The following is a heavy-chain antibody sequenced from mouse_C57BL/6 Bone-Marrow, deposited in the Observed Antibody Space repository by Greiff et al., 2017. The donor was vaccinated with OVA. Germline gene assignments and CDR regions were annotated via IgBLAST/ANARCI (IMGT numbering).Heavy chain of an antibody. J-gene: IGHJ3*01. Sequence: DVQLVESGGGLVQPKGSLKLSCAASGFTFNTYAMHWVRQAPGKGLEWVARIRSKSSNYATYYADSVKDRFTISSDDSQSMLYLQMNNLKTEDTAMYYCVRENYGSSYRTWFAYWGQGTLVTVSA. CDR2: IRSKSSNYAT. V-gene: IGHV10-3*01. D-gene: IGHD1-1*01. CDR1: GFTFNTYA. CDR3: VRENYGSSYRTWFAY.